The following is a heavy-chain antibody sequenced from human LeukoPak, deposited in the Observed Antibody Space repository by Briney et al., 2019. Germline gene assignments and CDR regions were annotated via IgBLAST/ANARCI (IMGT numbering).Heavy chain of an antibody. CDR1: GGSFSGYY. Sequence: SETLSLTCAVYGGSFSGYYWSWIRQPPGKGLEWIGYIYYSGSTNYNPSLKSRVTISVDTSKNQFSLKLSSVTAADTAVYYCARADYSSTWSHDYYYMDVWGKGTTVTVSS. V-gene: IGHV4-59*08. CDR3: ARADYSSTWSHDYYYMDV. D-gene: IGHD6-13*01. J-gene: IGHJ6*03. CDR2: IYYSGST.